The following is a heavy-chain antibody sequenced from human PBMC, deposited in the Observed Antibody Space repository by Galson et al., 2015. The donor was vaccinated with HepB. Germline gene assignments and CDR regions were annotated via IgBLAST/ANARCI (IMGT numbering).Heavy chain of an antibody. D-gene: IGHD1-26*01. J-gene: IGHJ4*02. CDR2: ISGSGGST. Sequence: SLRLSCAASGFTFSSYAMSWVRQAPGKGLEWVSAISGSGGSTYYADSVKGRFTISRDNSKNTLYLQMNSLRAEDTAVYYCAKDPLYSGSFRYFDYWGQGTLVTVSS. CDR1: GFTFSSYA. CDR3: AKDPLYSGSFRYFDY. V-gene: IGHV3-23*01.